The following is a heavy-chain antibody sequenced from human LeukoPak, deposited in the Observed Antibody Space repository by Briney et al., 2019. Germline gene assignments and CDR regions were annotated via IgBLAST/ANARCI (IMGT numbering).Heavy chain of an antibody. CDR3: ARIPRGGWYFDY. Sequence: SETLSLTCTVSGGSISSGGYYWSWIRQPPGKGLEWIGYIYYSGSTNYNPSLKSRVTISVDTSKNQFSLKLSSVTAADTAVYYCARIPRGGWYFDYWGQGTLVTVSS. V-gene: IGHV4-61*08. CDR1: GGSISSGGYY. D-gene: IGHD6-19*01. J-gene: IGHJ4*02. CDR2: IYYSGST.